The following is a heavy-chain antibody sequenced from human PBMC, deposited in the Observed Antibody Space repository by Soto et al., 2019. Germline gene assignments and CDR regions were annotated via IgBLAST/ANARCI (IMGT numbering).Heavy chain of an antibody. D-gene: IGHD3-22*01. CDR3: ARLLYDRSGYYYFDY. CDR1: GGSISSGGYS. CDR2: IYHSGST. Sequence: SETLSLTCAVSGGSISSGGYSWSWIRQPPGKGLEWIGYIYHSGSTYYNPSLKSRVTISVDRSKNQFSLKLSSVTAADTAVYYCARLLYDRSGYYYFDYWGRGTLVTVSS. J-gene: IGHJ4*02. V-gene: IGHV4-30-2*01.